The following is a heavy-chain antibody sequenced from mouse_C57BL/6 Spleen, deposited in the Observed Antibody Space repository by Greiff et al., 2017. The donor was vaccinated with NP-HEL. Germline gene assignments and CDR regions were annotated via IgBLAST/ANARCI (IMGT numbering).Heavy chain of an antibody. J-gene: IGHJ1*03. CDR3: ARRGYYDWYFDV. D-gene: IGHD2-3*01. CDR1: GFTFSSYA. CDR2: ISDGGSYT. Sequence: EVKLMESGGGLVKPGGSLKLSCAASGFTFSSYAMSWVRQTPEKRLEWVATISDGGSYTYYPDNVKGRFTISRDNAKNNLYLQMSHLKSEDTAMYYCARRGYYDWYFDVWGTGTTVTVSS. V-gene: IGHV5-4*03.